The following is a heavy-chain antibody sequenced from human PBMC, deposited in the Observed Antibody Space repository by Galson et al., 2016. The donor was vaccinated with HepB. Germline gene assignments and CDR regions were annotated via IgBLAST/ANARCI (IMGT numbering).Heavy chain of an antibody. CDR1: GYTFTSYD. V-gene: IGHV1-8*01. D-gene: IGHD1-14*01. CDR2: MNPNSGNT. J-gene: IGHJ4*02. CDR3: SRQFTTVWPSNKFFDY. Sequence: SVKVSCKASGYTFTSYDINWVRQATGQGLEWVGWMNPNSGNTGYAQKFQGRVTMTRSTSISTAYMERSNLRTGDTAVYYCSRQFTTVWPSNKFFDYWGQGTLVTVSS.